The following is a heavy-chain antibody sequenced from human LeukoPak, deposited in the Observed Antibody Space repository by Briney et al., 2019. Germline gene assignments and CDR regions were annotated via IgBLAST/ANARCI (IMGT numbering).Heavy chain of an antibody. CDR1: GFTFSSYG. V-gene: IGHV3-30*02. Sequence: PGGSLRLSCAASGFTFSSYGMHWVRQAPGKGLEWVAFIRYDGSNKYYADSVKGRFTISRDNSKNTLYLQMNSLRAEDTAVYYCAKDIRHSSSWSRNWGSLGYWGQGTLVTVSS. D-gene: IGHD6-13*01. CDR3: AKDIRHSSSWSRNWGSLGY. CDR2: IRYDGSNK. J-gene: IGHJ4*02.